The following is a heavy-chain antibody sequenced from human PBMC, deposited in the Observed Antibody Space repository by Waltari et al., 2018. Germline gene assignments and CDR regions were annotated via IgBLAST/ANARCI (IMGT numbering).Heavy chain of an antibody. V-gene: IGHV5-51*01. CDR1: GSSFASYW. CDR3: ERQNIHSYGYGYFDY. D-gene: IGHD5-18*01. J-gene: IGHJ4*02. Sequence: EVQLVQSGAAVKKPGESLTISCQGSGSSFASYWIGWVRQMPGKGLGWMGIIDPGDASSKYSSAFKGQVTISVDTAISTDYLQWSSLKASDTDMYFCERQNIHSYGYGYFDYWGQGTLVTVSS. CDR2: IDPGDASS.